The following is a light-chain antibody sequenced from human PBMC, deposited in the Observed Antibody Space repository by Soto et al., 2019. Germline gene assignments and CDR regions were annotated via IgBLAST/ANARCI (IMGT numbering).Light chain of an antibody. CDR1: SSNIGAGYD. J-gene: IGLJ2*01. CDR2: DNT. V-gene: IGLV1-40*01. Sequence: QPVLTQPPSVSGAPGQRVTISCTGSSSNIGAGYDVHWYQQLPGTAPKLLIYDNTIRPSGVPDRFSGSKSGTSASLAITGLQAEDEADYYCQSYDSSLSGWVFGGGTKVTVL. CDR3: QSYDSSLSGWV.